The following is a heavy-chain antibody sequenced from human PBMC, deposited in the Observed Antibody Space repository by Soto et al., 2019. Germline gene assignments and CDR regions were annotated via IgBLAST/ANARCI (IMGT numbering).Heavy chain of an antibody. D-gene: IGHD1-20*01. Sequence: SETLSLTCTVSGGSISSGGYYWSWIRQHPGKGLEWIGYIYYSGSTNYNPSLKSRVTIPVDTSKNQFSLKLSSVTAADTAVYYCARRYGDGFDIWGQGTMVTVSS. J-gene: IGHJ3*02. CDR1: GGSISSGGYY. CDR2: IYYSGST. V-gene: IGHV4-61*08. CDR3: ARRYGDGFDI.